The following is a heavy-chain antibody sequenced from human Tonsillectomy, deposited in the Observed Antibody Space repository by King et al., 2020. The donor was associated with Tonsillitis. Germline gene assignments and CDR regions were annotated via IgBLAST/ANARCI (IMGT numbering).Heavy chain of an antibody. CDR3: ARGGQWLFLSV. CDR1: GYTFTSYA. D-gene: IGHD6-19*01. Sequence: QLVQSGAEVKKPGASVKVSCKASGYTFTSYAMHWVRQATGHRLEWMGWINAGNGNTKYSQKFQGRVSITRDTSASTAYMEQSSLRSEDTALYYCARGGQWLFLSVWGQGTMDTVSS. V-gene: IGHV1-3*01. J-gene: IGHJ3*01. CDR2: INAGNGNT.